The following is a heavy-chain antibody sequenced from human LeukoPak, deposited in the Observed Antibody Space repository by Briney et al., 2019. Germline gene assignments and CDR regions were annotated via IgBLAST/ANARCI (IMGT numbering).Heavy chain of an antibody. CDR1: GYTFTSYY. D-gene: IGHD3-3*01. Sequence: ASVKVSCKASGYTFTSYYMHWVRQAPGQGLEWMGIINPSGGSTSYAQKFQGRITMTRDTSTSTVYMELSSLRSEDTAVYYCARVRVKDYDFWSGYYSNDAFDIWGQGTMVTVSS. J-gene: IGHJ3*02. CDR2: INPSGGST. CDR3: ARVRVKDYDFWSGYYSNDAFDI. V-gene: IGHV1-46*01.